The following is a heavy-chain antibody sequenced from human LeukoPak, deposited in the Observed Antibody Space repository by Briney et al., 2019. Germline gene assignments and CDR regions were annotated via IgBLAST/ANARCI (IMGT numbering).Heavy chain of an antibody. Sequence: VQPSETLSLTCAVSGYSISSGYYWGWIRQPPGKGLEWIGSIYHSGSTYYNPSLKSRVTISVDTSKNQFSLKLSSVTAADTAVYYCARALMTGSSTSWPYNWFDPWGQGTLVTVSS. CDR1: GYSISSGYY. CDR3: ARALMTGSSTSWPYNWFDP. V-gene: IGHV4-38-2*01. J-gene: IGHJ5*02. D-gene: IGHD2-2*01. CDR2: IYHSGST.